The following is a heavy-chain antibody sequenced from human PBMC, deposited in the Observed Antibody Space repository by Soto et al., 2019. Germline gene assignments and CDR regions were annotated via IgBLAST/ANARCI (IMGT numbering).Heavy chain of an antibody. CDR1: GFTFSSYE. Sequence: RLSCAASGFTFSSYEMNWVRQAPGKGLEWVSYISSSGSTIYYADSVKGRFTISRDNAKNSLYLQMNSLRAEDTAVYYCARLAHSSGYYDWFDPWGQGTLVTVSS. CDR2: ISSSGSTI. D-gene: IGHD3-22*01. CDR3: ARLAHSSGYYDWFDP. J-gene: IGHJ5*02. V-gene: IGHV3-48*03.